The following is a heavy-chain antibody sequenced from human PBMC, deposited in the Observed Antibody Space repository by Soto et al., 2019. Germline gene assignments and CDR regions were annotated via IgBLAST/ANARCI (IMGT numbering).Heavy chain of an antibody. CDR1: GYTFTSYA. CDR3: ARDGNVGATYYFQH. D-gene: IGHD1-26*01. V-gene: IGHV1-3*01. Sequence: ASVKVSCKASGYTFTSYAMHWVRQAPGQRLEWMGWINAGNGNTKYSQKFQGRVTITRDTSASTAYMELSSLRSEDTAVYYCARDGNVGATYYFQHWGQGTLVTVSS. J-gene: IGHJ1*01. CDR2: INAGNGNT.